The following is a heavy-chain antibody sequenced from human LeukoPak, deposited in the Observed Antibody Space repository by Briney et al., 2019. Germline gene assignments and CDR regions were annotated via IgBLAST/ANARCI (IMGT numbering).Heavy chain of an antibody. CDR1: GGSISSYY. D-gene: IGHD2-15*01. J-gene: IGHJ3*02. V-gene: IGHV4-59*12. CDR3: ARGTPDAFDI. CDR2: IYHSGST. Sequence: SETLSLTCTVSGGSISSYYWSWIRQPPGKGLEWIGYIYHSGSTYYNPSLKSRVTISVDRSKNQFSLKLGSVTAADTAVYYCARGTPDAFDIWGQGTMVTVSS.